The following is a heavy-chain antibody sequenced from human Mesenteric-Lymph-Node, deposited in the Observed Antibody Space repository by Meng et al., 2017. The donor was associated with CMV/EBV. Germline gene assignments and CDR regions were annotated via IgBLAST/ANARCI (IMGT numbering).Heavy chain of an antibody. J-gene: IGHJ6*02. V-gene: IGHV1-2*02. Sequence: ASVKVSCKASGYTFTAYYMHWVRQAPGQGLEWMGWINPRSGGTTYAQKFQGRVTMTRDTSISTAYMELTRLTSDDTAMYHCASVETNCGGDSAYYYYGMDVWGQGTTVTVSS. CDR2: INPRSGGT. CDR3: ASVETNCGGDSAYYYYGMDV. D-gene: IGHD2-21*02. CDR1: GYTFTAYY.